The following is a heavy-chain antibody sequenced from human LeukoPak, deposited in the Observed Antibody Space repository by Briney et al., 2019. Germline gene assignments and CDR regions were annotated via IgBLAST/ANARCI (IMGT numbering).Heavy chain of an antibody. CDR2: INPSGGST. CDR3: ARVPAGYIVLGPHHMDV. Sequence: ASVKVSCKASGYTFTSYYMHWVRQAPGQGLEWMGIINPSGGSTSYAQKFQGRVTMTRDMSTSTVYMELSSLRSDDTAVYYCARVPAGYIVLGPHHMDVWGKGTTVTISS. D-gene: IGHD2-8*01. CDR1: GYTFTSYY. J-gene: IGHJ6*03. V-gene: IGHV1-46*01.